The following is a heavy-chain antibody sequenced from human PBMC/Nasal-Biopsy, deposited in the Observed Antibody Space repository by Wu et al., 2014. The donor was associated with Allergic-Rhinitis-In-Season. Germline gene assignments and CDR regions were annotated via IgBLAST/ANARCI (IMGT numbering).Heavy chain of an antibody. CDR2: ISSNGYTV. V-gene: IGHV3-11*01. J-gene: IGHJ4*02. CDR1: GFNFSNHA. Sequence: LRLSCAASGFNFSNHAMHWVRQAPGKGLDWVSYISSNGYTVYYADSLRGRFSISRDNAKNSLYLQMNSLRAEDTAVYYCARDLGGNSDFDYWGQGTLVTVSS. D-gene: IGHD4-23*01. CDR3: ARDLGGNSDFDY.